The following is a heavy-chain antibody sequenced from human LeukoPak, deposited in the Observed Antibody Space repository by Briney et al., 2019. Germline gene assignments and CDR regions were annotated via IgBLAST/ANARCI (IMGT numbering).Heavy chain of an antibody. J-gene: IGHJ5*02. D-gene: IGHD1-26*01. Sequence: GGSLRLSCAASGFTFSTYSMNWVRQAPGKGLEWVSYISSSSSTIYYADSVKRRFTISRDNSKNTLYLQMNSLRAEDTAVYYCAKSVGANTSWGQGTLVTVSS. CDR2: ISSSSSTI. CDR3: AKSVGANTS. V-gene: IGHV3-48*01. CDR1: GFTFSTYS.